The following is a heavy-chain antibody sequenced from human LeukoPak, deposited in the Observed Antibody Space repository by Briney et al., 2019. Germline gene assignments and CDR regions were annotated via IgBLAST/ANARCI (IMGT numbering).Heavy chain of an antibody. CDR3: AGDGVVADANWFDP. V-gene: IGHV4-61*02. CDR2: IYTSGST. D-gene: IGHD2-15*01. CDR1: GGSIGSGSYY. J-gene: IGHJ5*02. Sequence: PSQTLSLTCTVSGGSIGSGSYYWSWLRQPAGKGLEWIGRIYTSGSTNYNPSLKSRVTISVDTSKNQFSLKLSSVTAADTAVYYCAGDGVVADANWFDPWGQGTLVTVSS.